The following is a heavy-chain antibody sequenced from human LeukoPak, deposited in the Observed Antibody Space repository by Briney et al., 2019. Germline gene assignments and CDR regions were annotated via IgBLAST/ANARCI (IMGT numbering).Heavy chain of an antibody. J-gene: IGHJ4*02. V-gene: IGHV3-74*01. CDR2: INSDGSST. Sequence: PGGSLRLSCAASGFTFSSYWMHWVRQAPGKGLVWVSRINSDGSSTSYADSVKGRFTISRDNAKNTLYLQMNSLRAEDTAVYYCARGVAAAEYYFDYWGQGTLVTVSS. CDR1: GFTFSSYW. CDR3: ARGVAAAEYYFDY. D-gene: IGHD6-13*01.